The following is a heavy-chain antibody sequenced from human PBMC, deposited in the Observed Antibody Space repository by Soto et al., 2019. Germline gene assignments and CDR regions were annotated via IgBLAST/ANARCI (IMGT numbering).Heavy chain of an antibody. V-gene: IGHV3-9*01. J-gene: IGHJ4*02. CDR2: ISWNSGSI. Sequence: EVQLVESGGGLVQPGRSLRLSCAASGFTFDDYAMHWVRQAPGKGLEWVSGISWNSGSIGYADSVKGRFTISRDNAKNPLYLQMNSLRAEDTALYYCAKSPLPRAAESYFDYWGQGTLVTVSS. CDR1: GFTFDDYA. CDR3: AKSPLPRAAESYFDY. D-gene: IGHD6-13*01.